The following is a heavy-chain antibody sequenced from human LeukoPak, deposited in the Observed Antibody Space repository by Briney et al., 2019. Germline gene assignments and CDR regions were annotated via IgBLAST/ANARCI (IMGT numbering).Heavy chain of an antibody. CDR1: GFNFRTYN. CDR2: ISSSSSYI. CDR3: ARGGREYYFDY. J-gene: IGHJ4*02. V-gene: IGHV3-21*01. D-gene: IGHD5-24*01. Sequence: PGGSLRLSCAASGFNFRTYNMNWVRQAPGKGLEWVSSISSSSSYIYYADSVKGRFTISRDNAKNSLYLQMNSLRAEDTAVYYCARGGREYYFDYWGQGTLVTVSS.